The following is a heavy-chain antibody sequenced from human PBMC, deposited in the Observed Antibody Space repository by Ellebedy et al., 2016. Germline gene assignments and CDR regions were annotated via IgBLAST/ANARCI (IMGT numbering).Heavy chain of an antibody. D-gene: IGHD2-2*01. V-gene: IGHV1-46*03. CDR3: ARDIVVVPAASHAFDL. CDR1: GDTVTRYY. J-gene: IGHJ3*01. Sequence: ASVKVSXXASGDTVTRYYVHWVRQAPGQGLEWMGIINPSGGSTSYAQKFQGRVTMTRDTSTSTVYMDLSSLRSEDTAVYYCARDIVVVPAASHAFDLWGQGTMVTVSS. CDR2: INPSGGST.